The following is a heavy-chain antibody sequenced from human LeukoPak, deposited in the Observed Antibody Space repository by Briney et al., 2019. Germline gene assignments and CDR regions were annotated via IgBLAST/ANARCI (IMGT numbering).Heavy chain of an antibody. Sequence: GGSLRLSCEVSGFTFSNYAMNWVRQAPGEGLEWVSSISASAGSAVYGDSVKGRFTISRVNAENTLYLQMNSLRADDTAIYYCAKDQRSGEYDYGWGPFDIWGQGTMVTVSS. CDR1: GFTFSNYA. J-gene: IGHJ3*02. CDR2: ISASAGSA. V-gene: IGHV3-23*01. CDR3: AKDQRSGEYDYGWGPFDI. D-gene: IGHD3-10*01.